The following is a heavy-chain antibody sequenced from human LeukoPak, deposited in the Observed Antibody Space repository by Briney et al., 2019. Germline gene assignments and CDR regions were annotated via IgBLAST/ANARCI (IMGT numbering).Heavy chain of an antibody. V-gene: IGHV4-4*07. CDR2: IYSTGST. Sequence: PSEALSLTCTVSGGSINFYYWSWSRQPAGKGLEWIGRIYSTGSTNYIPSLKSRVAMSVDKSKNQFSLSLSSVTAADTAVYYCARGIADPYSFDSWGQGTLVTVSS. CDR1: GGSINFYY. J-gene: IGHJ4*02. D-gene: IGHD6-13*01. CDR3: ARGIADPYSFDS.